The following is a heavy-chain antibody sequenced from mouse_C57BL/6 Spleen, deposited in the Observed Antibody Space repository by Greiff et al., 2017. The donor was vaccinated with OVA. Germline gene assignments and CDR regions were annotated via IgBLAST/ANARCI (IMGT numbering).Heavy chain of an antibody. V-gene: IGHV3-6*01. CDR2: ISYDGSN. Sequence: ESGPGLVKPSQSLSLTCSVTGYSITSGYSWNWIRQFPGNKLEWMGYISYDGSNNYNPSLKNRISITRDTSKNQFFLKLNSVTTEDTATYYCAREKESNPGAYWGQGTLVTVSA. CDR1: GYSITSGYS. J-gene: IGHJ3*01. CDR3: AREKESNPGAY. D-gene: IGHD2-5*01.